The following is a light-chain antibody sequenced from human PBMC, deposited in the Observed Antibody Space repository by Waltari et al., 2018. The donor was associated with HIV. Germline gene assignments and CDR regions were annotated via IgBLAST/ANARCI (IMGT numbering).Light chain of an antibody. V-gene: IGLV2-14*03. CDR2: HVS. CDR3: TSYTSSNTLVI. J-gene: IGLJ2*01. Sequence: QSALTQPASVSGSPGQSITISGTGTSRDVGGYNYFPWYQQHPGKAPKLMIYHVSNRPSGVSNRFSGSKSGNTASLTISGLQAEDEADYYCTSYTSSNTLVIFGGGTKLTVL. CDR1: SRDVGGYNY.